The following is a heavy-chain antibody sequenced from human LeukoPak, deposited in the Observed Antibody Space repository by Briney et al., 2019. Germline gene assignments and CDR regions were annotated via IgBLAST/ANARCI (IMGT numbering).Heavy chain of an antibody. V-gene: IGHV4-30-2*02. J-gene: IGHJ5*02. Sequence: SQTLSLTCAVSGGSISSGGYSWSWIRQPPGKGLEWIGYIYHSGSTYYNPSLKSRVTISVDTSKNQFSLKLSSVTAADTAVYYCASYDFWSGYSSLWDAAGWFDPWGQGTLVTVSS. D-gene: IGHD3-3*01. CDR1: GGSISSGGYS. CDR3: ASYDFWSGYSSLWDAAGWFDP. CDR2: IYHSGST.